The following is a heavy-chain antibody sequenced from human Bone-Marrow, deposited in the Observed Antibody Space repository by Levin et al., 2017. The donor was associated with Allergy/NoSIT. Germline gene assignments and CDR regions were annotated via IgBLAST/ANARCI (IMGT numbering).Heavy chain of an antibody. Sequence: GGSLRLSCGASGFTFKNAWMSWVRQAPGKGLEWVGHIKNKVDGETTDYDAAVEGRFTISRDDSKNRLFLQMNSLKTEDTAVYYCATEAGSGSYPDAFDWWGQGTMVTVSS. CDR2: IKNKVDGETT. J-gene: IGHJ3*01. CDR1: GFTFKNAW. V-gene: IGHV3-15*01. D-gene: IGHD3-22*01. CDR3: ATEAGSGSYPDAFDW.